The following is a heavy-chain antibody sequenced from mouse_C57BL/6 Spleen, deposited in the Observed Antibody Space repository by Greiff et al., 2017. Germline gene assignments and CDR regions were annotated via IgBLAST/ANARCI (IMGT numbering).Heavy chain of an antibody. J-gene: IGHJ3*01. Sequence: EVQLQQSGPGLVQPGASVKIPCMASGYTFTDYNMDWVKQSHGKSLEWIGDINPNTGGTIYNQQVKGKATLTVAKYSSTAYMYLRSLTSEDTAVDDGARGDYGRSQAWGDYWGQGTMVTVSA. CDR3: ARGDYGRSQAWGDY. V-gene: IGHV1-18*01. CDR2: INPNTGGT. CDR1: GYTFTDYN. D-gene: IGHD1-1*01.